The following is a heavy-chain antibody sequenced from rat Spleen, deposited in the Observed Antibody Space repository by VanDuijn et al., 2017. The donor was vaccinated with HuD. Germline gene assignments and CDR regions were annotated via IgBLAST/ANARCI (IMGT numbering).Heavy chain of an antibody. CDR1: GFTFSDYY. J-gene: IGHJ2*01. CDR3: ATDRGDY. D-gene: IGHD4-3*01. Sequence: EVQLVESGGGLVQPGRSLKLSCAASGFTFSDYYMAWVRQAPTKGLEWVATISYDGVSTYYRDSVKGRFTISRDNANSTLYLPMDSLRSEDTATYSCATDRGDYWGQGFMVTVSS. CDR2: ISYDGVST. V-gene: IGHV5-20*01.